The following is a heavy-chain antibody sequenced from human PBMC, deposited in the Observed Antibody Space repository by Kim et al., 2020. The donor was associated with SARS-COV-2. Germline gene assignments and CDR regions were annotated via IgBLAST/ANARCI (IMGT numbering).Heavy chain of an antibody. Sequence: SETLSLTCTVSGGSISSSSYYWGWIRQPPGKGLEWIGSIYYSGSTYYNPSLKSRVTISVDTSKNQFSLKLSSVTAADTAVYYCARSPDSSSWLVWGQGTLVTVSS. J-gene: IGHJ4*02. D-gene: IGHD6-13*01. V-gene: IGHV4-39*01. CDR2: IYYSGST. CDR3: ARSPDSSSWLV. CDR1: GGSISSSSYY.